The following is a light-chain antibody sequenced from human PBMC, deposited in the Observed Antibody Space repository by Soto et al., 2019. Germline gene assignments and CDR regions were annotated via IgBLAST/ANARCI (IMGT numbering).Light chain of an antibody. V-gene: IGKV1-5*03. CDR2: KAS. CDR1: QSISSW. Sequence: DIQMTQSPSTLSASVGDRVTITCRASQSISSWLAWYQQKPGKAPKLLIYKASSLESGVPSRFSGSGYGTEFTLTISSLKPDDFATYYCQQYNSYSYTFGQGTKLEIK. J-gene: IGKJ2*01. CDR3: QQYNSYSYT.